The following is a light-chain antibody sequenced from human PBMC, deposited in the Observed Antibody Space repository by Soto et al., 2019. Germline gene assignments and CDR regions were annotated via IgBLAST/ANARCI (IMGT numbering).Light chain of an antibody. CDR2: DVS. V-gene: IGLV2-11*01. Sequence: QSALTQPRSVSGSPGQSITISCTGTSSDVSAYNYVSWYQQHPGKAPKIMIYDVSKRPSGVPDRFSGSKSGNTASLTISGLQTEEEADCYCCSYAGRYTRVFGGGTKVTVL. CDR1: SSDVSAYNY. CDR3: CSYAGRYTRV. J-gene: IGLJ3*02.